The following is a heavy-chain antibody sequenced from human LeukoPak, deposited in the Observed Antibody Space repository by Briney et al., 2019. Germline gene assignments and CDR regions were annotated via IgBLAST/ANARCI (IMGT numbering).Heavy chain of an antibody. J-gene: IGHJ5*02. CDR2: INAGNGNT. CDR1: GYTFTSYA. Sequence: EASVKVSCKAPGYTFTSYAMHWVRQAPGQRLEWMGWINAGNGNTKYSQKFQGRVTITRDTSASTAYMELSSLRSEDTAVYYCARQPPYLAAGFDPWGQGTLVTVSS. CDR3: ARQPPYLAAGFDP. V-gene: IGHV1-3*01. D-gene: IGHD6-13*01.